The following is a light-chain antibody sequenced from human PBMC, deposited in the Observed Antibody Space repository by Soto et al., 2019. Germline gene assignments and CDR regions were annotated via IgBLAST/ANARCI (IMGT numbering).Light chain of an antibody. CDR1: SGHSSYI. V-gene: IGLV4-60*02. CDR2: LEGSGSY. CDR3: ETWDSNIWV. J-gene: IGLJ3*02. Sequence: QSVLTQSSSASASLGSSAKFTCTLSSGHSSYIIAWHQQQPGKAPRYLMKLEGSGSYNKGSGVPDRFSGSSSGADRYLTISNLQFEDEADYYCETWDSNIWVFGGGTKLTVL.